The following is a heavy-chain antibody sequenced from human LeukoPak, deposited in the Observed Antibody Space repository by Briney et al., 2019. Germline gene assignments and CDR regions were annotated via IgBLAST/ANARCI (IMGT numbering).Heavy chain of an antibody. J-gene: IGHJ4*02. D-gene: IGHD6-19*01. Sequence: SETLSLTCAVYGGSFSGYYWSWIRQPPGKGLEWIGEINHSGSTNYNPSLKSRVTISVDTSKNQFSLKLSSVTAADTAVYYCARSSYSSGWYYLDYWGQGTLVTVSS. CDR3: ARSSYSSGWYYLDY. CDR1: GGSFSGYY. V-gene: IGHV4-34*01. CDR2: INHSGST.